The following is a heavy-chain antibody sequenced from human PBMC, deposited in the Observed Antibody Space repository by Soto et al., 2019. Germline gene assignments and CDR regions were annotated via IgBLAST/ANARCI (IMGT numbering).Heavy chain of an antibody. CDR1: GGTFSSYA. J-gene: IGHJ4*02. D-gene: IGHD2-15*01. CDR3: ARGSGYCSGGSCKNYFDY. Sequence: VASVKVSCKASGGTFSSYAISWVRQAPGQGLEWMGGIIPIFGTANYAQKFQGRVTITADESTSTAYMELSSLRSEDTAVYYCARGSGYCSGGSCKNYFDYWGQGTLVTVSS. V-gene: IGHV1-69*13. CDR2: IIPIFGTA.